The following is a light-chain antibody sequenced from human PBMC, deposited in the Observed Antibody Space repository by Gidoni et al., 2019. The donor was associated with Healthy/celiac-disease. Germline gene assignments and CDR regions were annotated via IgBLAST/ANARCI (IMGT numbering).Light chain of an antibody. V-gene: IGLV1-36*01. CDR2: DDD. Sequence: QSVLTQPPSVSAAPRQRVTISFSGSSSNLGNNAVNWYQQLPGKAPKLLIYDDDLLHSGVSDRFSGSKSGTSASLAISGLQSEDEADYYCAAWDDSRNVWVFGGGTKLTVL. CDR3: AAWDDSRNVWV. CDR1: SSNLGNNA. J-gene: IGLJ3*02.